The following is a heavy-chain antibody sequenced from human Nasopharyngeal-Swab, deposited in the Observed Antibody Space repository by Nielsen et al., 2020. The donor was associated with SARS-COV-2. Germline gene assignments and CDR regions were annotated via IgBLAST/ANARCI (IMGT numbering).Heavy chain of an antibody. D-gene: IGHD1-26*01. CDR3: ARRLGATRDDAFDI. J-gene: IGHJ3*02. CDR1: GGSFSGYY. CDR2: INHSGST. Sequence: SETLSLTCAVYGGSFSGYYWSWIRQPPGKGLEWIGEINHSGSTNYNPSLKSRVTISVDTSKNQFSLKLSSVTAADTAVYYCARRLGATRDDAFDIWGQGTMVTVSS. V-gene: IGHV4-34*01.